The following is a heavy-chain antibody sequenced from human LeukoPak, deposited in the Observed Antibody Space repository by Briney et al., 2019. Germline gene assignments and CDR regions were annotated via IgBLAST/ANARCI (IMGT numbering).Heavy chain of an antibody. J-gene: IGHJ5*02. CDR1: GYTFTSYD. CDR3: ARISGWSQNWFDP. CDR2: MNHNSGNT. D-gene: IGHD6-19*01. Sequence: ASVKVSCKASGYTFTSYDINWVRQATGQGLEWMGWMNHNSGNTGYAQKFQGRVTMTRNTSISTAYMELSSLRSEDTAVYYCARISGWSQNWFDPWGQGTLVTVSS. V-gene: IGHV1-8*01.